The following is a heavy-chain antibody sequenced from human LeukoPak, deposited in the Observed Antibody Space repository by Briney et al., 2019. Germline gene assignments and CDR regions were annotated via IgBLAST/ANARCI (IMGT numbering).Heavy chain of an antibody. Sequence: KSSETLSLTCTVSGGSISSYYWSWIRQPPGKGLEWIGYIYYSGSTNYNPSLKSRVTISVDTSKNQFSLKLSSVTAADTAVYYCARLSGYSSGHYYSDYWGQGTLVTVSS. CDR3: ARLSGYSSGHYYSDY. CDR1: GGSISSYY. J-gene: IGHJ4*02. V-gene: IGHV4-59*01. D-gene: IGHD3-22*01. CDR2: IYYSGST.